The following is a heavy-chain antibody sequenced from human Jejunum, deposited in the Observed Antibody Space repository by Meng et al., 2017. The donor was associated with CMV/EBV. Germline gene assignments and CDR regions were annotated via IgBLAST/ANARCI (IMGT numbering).Heavy chain of an antibody. Sequence: VTGGSISTYYWSWIQQPPGKGLEGIGYIYYSGNTNYNPSLKSRATISVDTSKNQFSLKLISVTAADTALYYCARARGKQLGMFDYWGQGTLVTVSS. CDR3: ARARGKQLGMFDY. D-gene: IGHD6-13*01. CDR2: IYYSGNT. V-gene: IGHV4-59*01. J-gene: IGHJ4*02. CDR1: GGSISTYY.